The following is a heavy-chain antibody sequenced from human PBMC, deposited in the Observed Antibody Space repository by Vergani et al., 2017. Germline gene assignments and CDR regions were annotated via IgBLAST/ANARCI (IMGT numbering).Heavy chain of an antibody. Sequence: QVQLQQWGAGLLKPSETLSLTCAVYGGSFSGYYWSWIRQPPGKGLEWIGEINHSGSTNYNPSLKSRVTISVDTSKNQFSLRLPSVTAADTAVYFCARDRDLSTIDYWGQGTLVTVSS. J-gene: IGHJ4*02. CDR3: ARDRDLSTIDY. CDR1: GGSFSGYY. CDR2: INHSGST. D-gene: IGHD3-16*02. V-gene: IGHV4-34*01.